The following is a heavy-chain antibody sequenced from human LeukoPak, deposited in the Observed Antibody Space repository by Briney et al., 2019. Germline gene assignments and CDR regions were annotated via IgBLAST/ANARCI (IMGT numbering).Heavy chain of an antibody. CDR3: ASGFLSYSYDFWSGYPTGAFDI. Sequence: PGGSLRLSCAASGFTFSSYWMSWVRQAPGKGLEWVANIKQDGSEKFYVDSVKGRFTISRDNAKNSLYLQMNSLRAEDTAVYYCASGFLSYSYDFWSGYPTGAFDIWGQGTMVTVSS. V-gene: IGHV3-7*01. CDR2: IKQDGSEK. CDR1: GFTFSSYW. J-gene: IGHJ3*02. D-gene: IGHD3-3*01.